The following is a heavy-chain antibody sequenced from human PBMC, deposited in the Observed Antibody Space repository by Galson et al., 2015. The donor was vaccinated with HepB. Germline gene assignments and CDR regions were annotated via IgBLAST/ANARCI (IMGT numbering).Heavy chain of an antibody. D-gene: IGHD2-15*01. CDR2: IWYDGSNK. CDR1: GFTFSSYG. CDR3: ASCGGSCYFPVGNAFDI. Sequence: SLRLSCAASGFTFSSYGMHWVRQAPGKGLEWVAVIWYDGSNKYYADSVKGRFTISRDNSKNTLYLQMNSLRAEDTAVYYCASCGGSCYFPVGNAFDIWGQGTMVTVSS. J-gene: IGHJ3*02. V-gene: IGHV3-33*01.